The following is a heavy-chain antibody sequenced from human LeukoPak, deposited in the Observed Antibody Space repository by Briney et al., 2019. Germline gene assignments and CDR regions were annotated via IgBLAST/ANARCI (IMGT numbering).Heavy chain of an antibody. CDR3: AKRGYCSGGSCYELGY. CDR1: GFSFSSYA. V-gene: IGHV3-23*01. D-gene: IGHD2-15*01. J-gene: IGHJ4*02. Sequence: GGSLRLSCAAPGFSFSSYAMSWVRQAPGKGLEWVSGISGSGGNTYYADSVKGRFTISRDNSENTLYLQMNSLRAEDTAVYYCAKRGYCSGGSCYELGYWGQGTLVTVSS. CDR2: ISGSGGNT.